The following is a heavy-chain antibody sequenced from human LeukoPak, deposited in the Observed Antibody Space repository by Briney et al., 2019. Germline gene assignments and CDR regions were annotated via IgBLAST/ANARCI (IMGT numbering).Heavy chain of an antibody. J-gene: IGHJ4*02. Sequence: PGGSLRLSCAASGFTFSSYAMSWARQAPGKGLEWVSDISGSGGNTYYADSVKGRFTISRDNSKNTLSLQMNSLRAEDTAVYYCAKGYDFLDYWGQGTLVTVPS. V-gene: IGHV3-23*01. CDR2: ISGSGGNT. D-gene: IGHD3-3*01. CDR3: AKGYDFLDY. CDR1: GFTFSSYA.